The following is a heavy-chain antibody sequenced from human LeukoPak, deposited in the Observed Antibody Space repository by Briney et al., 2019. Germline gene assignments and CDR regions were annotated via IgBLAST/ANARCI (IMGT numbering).Heavy chain of an antibody. V-gene: IGHV4-34*01. CDR3: ARVYYASWSGQPLSQHWLDP. CDR2: INHSGST. D-gene: IGHD3-3*01. Sequence: SETLSLTCAVYGGSFSGYYWSWIRQPPGKGLEWIGEINHSGSTNYNPSLKSRVTISVDTSKNQFSLKLSSVTAADTAIYYCARVYYASWSGQPLSQHWLDPWGQGTLVTVSS. CDR1: GGSFSGYY. J-gene: IGHJ5*02.